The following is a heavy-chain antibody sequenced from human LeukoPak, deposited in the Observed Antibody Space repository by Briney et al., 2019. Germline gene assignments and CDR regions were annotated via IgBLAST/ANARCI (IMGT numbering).Heavy chain of an antibody. CDR1: GFTSSSYS. V-gene: IGHV3-21*01. CDR3: ARDLTVGATVRYFDY. CDR2: ISSSSSYI. Sequence: PGGSLRLSCAASGFTSSSYSMNWVRQAPGKGLEWVSSISSSSSYIYYADSVKGRFTISRDNAKNSLYLQMNSLRAEDTAVYYCARDLTVGATVRYFDYWGQGTLVTVSS. D-gene: IGHD1-26*01. J-gene: IGHJ4*02.